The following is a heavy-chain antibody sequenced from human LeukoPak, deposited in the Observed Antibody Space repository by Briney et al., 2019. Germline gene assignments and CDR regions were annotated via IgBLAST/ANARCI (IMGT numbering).Heavy chain of an antibody. CDR1: GGSISSSSYY. CDR2: IYYSGST. V-gene: IGHV4-39*01. J-gene: IGHJ5*02. CDR3: ARLYDSSGYYRNWFDP. D-gene: IGHD3-22*01. Sequence: SETLSLTCTVSGGSISSSSYYWGWVRQPPGKGLEWIGSIYYSGSTYYNPSLKSRVTISVDTSKNQFSLKLSSVTAADTAVYYCARLYDSSGYYRNWFDPWGQGTLVTVSS.